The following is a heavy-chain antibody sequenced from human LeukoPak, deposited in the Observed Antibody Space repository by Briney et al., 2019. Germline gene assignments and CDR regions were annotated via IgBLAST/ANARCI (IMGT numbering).Heavy chain of an antibody. D-gene: IGHD3-22*01. CDR3: AREFPYGSSGYYYVDAFDI. J-gene: IGHJ3*02. CDR1: GYTFTSYG. Sequence: ASVKVSCKASGYTFTSYGISWVRQAPGQGLEWMGWISAYNGNTNYAQKLQGRVTMTTDTSTSTAYMELRSLRSDDTAVYYCAREFPYGSSGYYYVDAFDIWGQGTMVTVSS. CDR2: ISAYNGNT. V-gene: IGHV1-18*01.